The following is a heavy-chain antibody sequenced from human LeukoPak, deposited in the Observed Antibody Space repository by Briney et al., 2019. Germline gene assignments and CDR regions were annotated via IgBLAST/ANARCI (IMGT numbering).Heavy chain of an antibody. CDR1: GYTFTGYY. CDR2: INPNSGGT. Sequence: ASVKVSCKASGYTFTGYYMHWVRQAPGQGLEGMGWINPNSGGTNYAQKFQGRVTMTRDTSISTAYMELSRLRSDDTAVYYCARDPIVATIPYYYYYGMDVWGQGTTVTVSS. J-gene: IGHJ6*02. D-gene: IGHD5-12*01. CDR3: ARDPIVATIPYYYYYGMDV. V-gene: IGHV1-2*02.